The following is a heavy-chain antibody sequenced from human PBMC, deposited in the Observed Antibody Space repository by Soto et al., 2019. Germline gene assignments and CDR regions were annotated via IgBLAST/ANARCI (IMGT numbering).Heavy chain of an antibody. D-gene: IGHD6-19*01. Sequence: LRLSCAASGFTFISYAMSWVRQAPGKGLEWVSAISGSGGSTYYADSVKGRFTISRDNSKNTLYLQMNSLRAEDTAVYYCAKGSRSSGSFDYWGQGTLVTVSS. J-gene: IGHJ4*02. CDR1: GFTFISYA. CDR2: ISGSGGST. V-gene: IGHV3-23*01. CDR3: AKGSRSSGSFDY.